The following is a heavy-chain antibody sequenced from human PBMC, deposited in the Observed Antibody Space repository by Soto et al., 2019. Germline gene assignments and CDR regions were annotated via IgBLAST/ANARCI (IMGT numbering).Heavy chain of an antibody. D-gene: IGHD4-17*01. V-gene: IGHV4-59*01. CDR3: ARAVYGDYGYYFDY. J-gene: IGHJ4*02. Sequence: QVQLQESGPGLVKPSETLSLTCTVSGGSISSYYWSWIRQPPGKGLEWIGYIYYSGSTNYNPSLKCRVTISVDTSKNQFSLKLSSVTAADTAVYYCARAVYGDYGYYFDYWGQGTLVTVSS. CDR2: IYYSGST. CDR1: GGSISSYY.